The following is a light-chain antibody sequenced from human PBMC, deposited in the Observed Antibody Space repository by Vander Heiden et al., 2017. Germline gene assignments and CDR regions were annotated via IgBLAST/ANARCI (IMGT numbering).Light chain of an antibody. Sequence: DIVLTPSPATLSLSPGERATLSCRASQSVSSYLAWYQQKPGQAPRLLTYDASNRATGIPARFSGSGSGTDFTLTISSLEPEDFAVYYCQQRSNWPPITFGQGTRLEIK. CDR1: QSVSSY. V-gene: IGKV3-11*01. CDR3: QQRSNWPPIT. J-gene: IGKJ5*01. CDR2: DAS.